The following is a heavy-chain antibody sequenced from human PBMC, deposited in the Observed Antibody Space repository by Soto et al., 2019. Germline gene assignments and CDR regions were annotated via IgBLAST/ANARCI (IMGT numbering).Heavy chain of an antibody. CDR1: GGSFSGYY. D-gene: IGHD2-2*01. CDR3: ARAVVVPAAIGSLNWFDP. V-gene: IGHV4-34*01. CDR2: INHSGST. J-gene: IGHJ5*02. Sequence: SETLSLTCAVYGGSFSGYYCSWIRQPPGKGLEWTGEINHSGSTNYNPSLKSRVTISVDKSKNQFSLKLSSVTAADTAVYYCARAVVVPAAIGSLNWFDPWGQGTLVTVCS.